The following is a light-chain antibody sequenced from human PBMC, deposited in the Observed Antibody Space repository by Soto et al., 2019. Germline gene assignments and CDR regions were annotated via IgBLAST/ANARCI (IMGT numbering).Light chain of an antibody. J-gene: IGKJ5*01. V-gene: IGKV2-30*02. CDR2: KVS. Sequence: DVVMTQSPLSLPVTLGQPASISCRSNQSLVHSDGIAYFSWFQQRPGRSPRRLIYKVSNRDSGVPARFSGSGLGTDFALKISRVEAEDVGVYYCMQGAHWPITFCQGTRLEIK. CDR1: QSLVHSDGIAY. CDR3: MQGAHWPIT.